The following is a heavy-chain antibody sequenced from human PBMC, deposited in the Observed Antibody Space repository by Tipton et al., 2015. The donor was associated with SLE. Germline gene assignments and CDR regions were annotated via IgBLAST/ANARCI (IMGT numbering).Heavy chain of an antibody. Sequence: SLRLSCAASGFTFSSYGMNWVRQAPGKGLEWVAFIRYDGSNKYYADSVKGRFTISRDNSKNTLYLQMNSRRAEDTAVYYCARERGRGIQLWLYGMDVWGQGTTVTVSS. D-gene: IGHD5-18*01. V-gene: IGHV3-33*08. CDR3: ARERGRGIQLWLYGMDV. CDR2: IRYDGSNK. CDR1: GFTFSSYG. J-gene: IGHJ6*02.